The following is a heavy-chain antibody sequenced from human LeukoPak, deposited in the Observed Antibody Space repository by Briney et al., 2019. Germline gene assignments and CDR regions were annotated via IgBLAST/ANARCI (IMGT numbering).Heavy chain of an antibody. CDR2: INPNSGGT. D-gene: IGHD2/OR15-2a*01. J-gene: IGHJ4*02. CDR1: GYTFTNYG. Sequence: ASVTVSCTASGYTFTNYGISWVRQAPGQGLEWVGRINPNSGGTNYAQKFQGRVTMTRDTSISTAYMELTRLTSDDTAVYYCAKAKTIVGTFGFDYWGQGTLVTVSS. V-gene: IGHV1-2*06. CDR3: AKAKTIVGTFGFDY.